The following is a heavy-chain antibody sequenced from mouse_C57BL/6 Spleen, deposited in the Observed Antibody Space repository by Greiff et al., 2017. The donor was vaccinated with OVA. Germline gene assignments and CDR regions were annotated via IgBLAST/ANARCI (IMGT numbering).Heavy chain of an antibody. Sequence: QVQLQQSGPELVKPGASVKISCKASGYAFSSSWMNWVKQRPGKGLEWIGRIYPGDGDTNYNGKFKGKATLTADKSSSTAYMQLSSLTSEDSAVYFCARMGITPYYCAMDYWGQGTSVTVSS. CDR3: ARMGITPYYCAMDY. CDR1: GYAFSSSW. D-gene: IGHD2-4*01. V-gene: IGHV1-82*01. CDR2: IYPGDGDT. J-gene: IGHJ4*01.